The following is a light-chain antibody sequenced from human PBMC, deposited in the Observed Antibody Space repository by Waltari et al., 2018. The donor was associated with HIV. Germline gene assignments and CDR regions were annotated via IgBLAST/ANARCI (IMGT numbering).Light chain of an antibody. CDR1: QNISNY. Sequence: EIVLTQSPATLSLSPGVRPTLSCRASQNISNYLAWYQQKPGQAPRLLIYDASNRAAGIPGRFSGGGSGTDFTLSISTLESEDFAVYYCQQRSDWPLFNFGPGTKVDIK. J-gene: IGKJ3*01. V-gene: IGKV3-11*01. CDR3: QQRSDWPLFN. CDR2: DAS.